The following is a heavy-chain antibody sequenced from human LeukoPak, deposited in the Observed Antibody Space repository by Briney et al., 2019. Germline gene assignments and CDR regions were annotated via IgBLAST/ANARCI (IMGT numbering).Heavy chain of an antibody. Sequence: PSQTLSLTSTVSGGSISSGGYYWSWIRQHPGKGLEWIGYIYYSGSTYYNPSLKSRVTISVDTSKNQFSLKLSSVTAADTAVYYCARGNYDSSDYLYAFDIWGQGTMVTVSS. D-gene: IGHD3-22*01. V-gene: IGHV4-31*03. CDR3: ARGNYDSSDYLYAFDI. CDR2: IYYSGST. CDR1: GGSISSGGYY. J-gene: IGHJ3*02.